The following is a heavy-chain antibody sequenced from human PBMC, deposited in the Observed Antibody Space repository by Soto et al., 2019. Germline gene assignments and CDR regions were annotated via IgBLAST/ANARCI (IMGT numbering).Heavy chain of an antibody. J-gene: IGHJ6*02. V-gene: IGHV3-33*01. D-gene: IGHD6-13*01. CDR3: ASRQISPPTRGAATARDAMDV. CDR1: GFTFNNYG. CDR2: IWNDGSNS. Sequence: QVQLVESGGGVVQPGRSLRLSCAASGFTFNNYGMHWVRQAPGKGLEWVAVIWNDGSNSYYANSVKGRFTISRDNSKITLYLQMRRLRAEDTAVYYCASRQISPPTRGAATARDAMDVWGQGTTVTVSS.